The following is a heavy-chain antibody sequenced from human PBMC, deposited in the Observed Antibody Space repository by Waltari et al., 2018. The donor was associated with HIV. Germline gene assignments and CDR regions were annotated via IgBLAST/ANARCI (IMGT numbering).Heavy chain of an antibody. CDR1: GFYFSSYG. V-gene: IGHV3-30*18. CDR3: AKCLRLGELSYYSGLDV. J-gene: IGHJ6*02. D-gene: IGHD3-16*02. Sequence: QVQLVESGGGVVQTGRSLRLSCAASGFYFSSYGMHWVPQARGKGVEGVAVIWDDGTNKYYGHSVKGRFTISRDNSKNTLYMQMNSLRPEDTAMYYCAKCLRLGELSYYSGLDVWGQGTKVTVSS. CDR2: IWDDGTNK.